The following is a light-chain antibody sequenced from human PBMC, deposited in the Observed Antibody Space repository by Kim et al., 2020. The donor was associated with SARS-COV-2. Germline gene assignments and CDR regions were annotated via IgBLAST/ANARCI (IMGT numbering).Light chain of an antibody. CDR2: GAS. CDR1: QSVSSSY. J-gene: IGKJ4*01. V-gene: IGKV3-20*01. Sequence: SPGERATLSCGASQSVSSSYLAWYQHKPGQAPRLLIYGASSRATGIPDRFSGSGYGTDFTLTISRLEPEDFAVYYCQQYGASPLTFGGGTKVDIK. CDR3: QQYGASPLT.